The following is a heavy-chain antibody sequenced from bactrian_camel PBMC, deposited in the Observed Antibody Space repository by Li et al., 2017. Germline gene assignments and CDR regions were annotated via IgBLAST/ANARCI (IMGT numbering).Heavy chain of an antibody. Sequence: HVQLVESGGDLVQPGGSLRLSCVASGDANSRNCMTWFRQAPGKEYEAVGVIIMDTGSTTCNRNISVEGRFTISRDNAKNTLYLQLNSLRTEDTAMYYCATGFYNEYDVRGQGTQVTVS. CDR1: GDANSRNC. D-gene: IGHD4*01. V-gene: IGHV3S1*01. J-gene: IGHJ4*01. CDR2: IIMDTGST.